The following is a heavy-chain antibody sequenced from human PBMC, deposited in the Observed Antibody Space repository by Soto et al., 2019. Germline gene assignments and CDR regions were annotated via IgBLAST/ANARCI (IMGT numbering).Heavy chain of an antibody. D-gene: IGHD1-26*01. J-gene: IGHJ6*02. Sequence: QVQLVQSGAEVKKPGSSAKVSCKASGGTFNTYAITWVRQAPGHGFEWMGGVIPLFNTPDYAQKFQGRLTITADESTSTVYLELSGLSSEDTAVYCCALASKWELRGYFYGRDVWGQGTTVTVSS. CDR2: VIPLFNTP. V-gene: IGHV1-69*01. CDR1: GGTFNTYA. CDR3: ALASKWELRGYFYGRDV.